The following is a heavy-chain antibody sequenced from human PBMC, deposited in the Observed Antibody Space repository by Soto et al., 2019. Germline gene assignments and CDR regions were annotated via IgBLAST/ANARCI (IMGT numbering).Heavy chain of an antibody. CDR3: AREYYDSSGYPRFDY. CDR1: KYTFTIYD. Sequence: ASVKVSCKASKYTFTIYDINWMRRAPGQGLEWMGRINVYNGNTNYAQKLQGRVTMTTDASTRRAYMELRSLTSDDTAGYYCAREYYDSSGYPRFDYWGHGTQVTVSS. J-gene: IGHJ4*01. V-gene: IGHV1-18*01. D-gene: IGHD3-22*01. CDR2: INVYNGNT.